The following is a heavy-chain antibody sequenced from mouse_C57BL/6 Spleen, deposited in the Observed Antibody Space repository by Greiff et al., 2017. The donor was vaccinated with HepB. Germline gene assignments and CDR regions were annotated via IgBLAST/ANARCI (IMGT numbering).Heavy chain of an antibody. D-gene: IGHD1-1*01. J-gene: IGHJ1*03. CDR2: IYPGDGDT. Sequence: QVQLQQSGPELVKPGASVKISCKASGYAFSSSWMNWVKQRPGKGLEWIGRIYPGDGDTNYNGKFKGKATLTADKSSSTAYMQLSSLTSEDSAVYFCASPLYGSSYGYFDVWGTGTTVTVSS. V-gene: IGHV1-82*01. CDR1: GYAFSSSW. CDR3: ASPLYGSSYGYFDV.